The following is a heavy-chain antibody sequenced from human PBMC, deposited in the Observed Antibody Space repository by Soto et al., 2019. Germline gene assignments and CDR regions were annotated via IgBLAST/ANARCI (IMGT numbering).Heavy chain of an antibody. D-gene: IGHD3-10*01. Sequence: PSETLSLTCAVYGGSFSGYYWSWVRQAPGKGLEWVSAISGSGGSTYYADSVKGRFTISRDNSKNTLYLQMNSLRAEDTAVYYCAKDRIAVWFGEPLYYYYMDVWGKGTTVTVSS. J-gene: IGHJ6*03. V-gene: IGHV3-23*01. CDR2: ISGSGGST. CDR1: GGSFSGYY. CDR3: AKDRIAVWFGEPLYYYYMDV.